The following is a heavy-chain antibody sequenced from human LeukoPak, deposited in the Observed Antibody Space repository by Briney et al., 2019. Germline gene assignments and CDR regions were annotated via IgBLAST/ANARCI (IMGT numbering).Heavy chain of an antibody. CDR1: GFSVSTKY. Sequence: GGSLRLSCAASGFSVSTKYMNWVRQAPGKGLEWVSIIYSGATTYYADSVKGRFTISRDTSKNTVSLQMNSLRAQDTAVYFCARVGDHFHWNLDLWGRGTLVSVSS. CDR3: ARVGDHFHWNLDL. D-gene: IGHD3-3*02. J-gene: IGHJ2*01. CDR2: IYSGATT. V-gene: IGHV3-53*01.